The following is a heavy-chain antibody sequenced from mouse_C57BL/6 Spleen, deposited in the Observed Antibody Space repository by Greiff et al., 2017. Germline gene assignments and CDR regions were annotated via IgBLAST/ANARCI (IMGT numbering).Heavy chain of an antibody. CDR1: GYTFTSYW. D-gene: IGHD4-1*01. CDR3: ARMDWEDYYFDY. J-gene: IGHJ2*01. CDR2: IHPNSGST. V-gene: IGHV1-64*01. Sequence: QVQLQQPGAELVKPGASVKLSCKASGYTFTSYWMHWVKQRPGQGLEWIGMIHPNSGSTNYNEKFKSKATLTVDKSSSTAYMQLSSLTSEDSAVYYCARMDWEDYYFDYWGQGTTLTVSS.